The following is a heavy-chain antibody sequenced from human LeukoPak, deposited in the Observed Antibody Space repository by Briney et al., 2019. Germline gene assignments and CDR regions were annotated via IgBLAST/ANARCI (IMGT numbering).Heavy chain of an antibody. V-gene: IGHV3-7*01. CDR2: IKQDGSQI. CDR1: GFTFRSYW. J-gene: IGHJ4*02. Sequence: GGSLRLPCEGSGFTFRSYWMSWVRQAPGKGLEWVANIKQDGSQIHYADSVKGRFTISRDNAKNSLFLQMNSLRVEDTAVYYCARLKDDVTNFDSWGQGTLVTVSS. CDR3: ARLKDDVTNFDS. D-gene: IGHD3-3*01.